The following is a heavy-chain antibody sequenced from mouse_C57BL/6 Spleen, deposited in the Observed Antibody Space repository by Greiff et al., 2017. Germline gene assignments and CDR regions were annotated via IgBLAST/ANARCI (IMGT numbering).Heavy chain of an antibody. CDR1: GFSLTSYG. Sequence: QVQLKESGPGLVQPSQSLSITCTVSGFSLTSYGVHWVRQSPGKGLEWLGVIWRGGSTDYNAAFMSRLSITKDNSKSQVFFKMNSLQADDTAIYYCAKNRYYGSSNYFDYWGQGTTLTVSS. CDR2: IWRGGST. CDR3: AKNRYYGSSNYFDY. J-gene: IGHJ2*01. D-gene: IGHD1-1*01. V-gene: IGHV2-5*01.